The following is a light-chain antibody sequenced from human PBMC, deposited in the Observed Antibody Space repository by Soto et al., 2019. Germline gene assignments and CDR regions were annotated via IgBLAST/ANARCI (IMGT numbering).Light chain of an antibody. CDR3: DQRSNWVFT. Sequence: EIVLTQSPATLSLSPGERATRSCRASQSVSSSLAGYQQNPGQAPRLLIYDASNRATGIPARFSGSGSGTDFSRTINCLEPEDFAVYFCDQRSNWVFTFGPGSKVDIK. V-gene: IGKV3-11*01. CDR1: QSVSSS. CDR2: DAS. J-gene: IGKJ3*01.